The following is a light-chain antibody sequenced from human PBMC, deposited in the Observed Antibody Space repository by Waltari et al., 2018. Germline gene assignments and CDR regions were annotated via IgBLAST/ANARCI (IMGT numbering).Light chain of an antibody. CDR1: SSDVGSFES. CDR3: SSNAAGNNFL. J-gene: IGLJ2*01. V-gene: IGLV2-8*01. Sequence: QSALTRPPSASGSPGQSVTIPCTGSSSDVGSFESVSRYQHHPGKAPQRIVYEFAKRPPGDPDPVLFSGSKSGNTALLTVASLKPEDEADYSCSSNAAGNNFLFGGGTKQTAL. CDR2: EFA.